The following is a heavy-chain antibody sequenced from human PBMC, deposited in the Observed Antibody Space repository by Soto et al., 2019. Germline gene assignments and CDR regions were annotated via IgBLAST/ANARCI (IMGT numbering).Heavy chain of an antibody. CDR3: ERHYYYDSSGFDY. D-gene: IGHD3-22*01. CDR2: IYHSGST. CDR1: GGSISSSNW. V-gene: IGHV4-4*02. Sequence: SETLSLTCAVSGGSISSSNWWSWVRQPPGKGLEWIGEIYHSGSTNYNPSLKSRVTISVDKSKNQFSLKLSSVTAADTAVYYCERHYYYDSSGFDYWGQGTLVTVSS. J-gene: IGHJ4*02.